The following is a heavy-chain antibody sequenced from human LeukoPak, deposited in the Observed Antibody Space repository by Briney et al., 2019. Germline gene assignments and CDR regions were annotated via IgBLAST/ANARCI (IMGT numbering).Heavy chain of an antibody. CDR3: ARTVGYCSGGSCYYYYYMDV. V-gene: IGHV4-59*12. J-gene: IGHJ6*03. D-gene: IGHD2-15*01. CDR2: IYYSGST. CDR1: GGSISSYY. Sequence: PSETLSLTCTVSGGSISSYYWSWIRQPPGKGLEWIGYIYYSGSTNYNPSLKSRVTISVDTSKNQFSLKLSSVTAADTAVYYCARTVGYCSGGSCYYYYYMDVWGKGTTVTISS.